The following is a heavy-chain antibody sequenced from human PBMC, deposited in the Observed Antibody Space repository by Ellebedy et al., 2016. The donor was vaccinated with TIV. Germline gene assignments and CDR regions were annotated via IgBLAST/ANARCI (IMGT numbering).Heavy chain of an antibody. CDR3: ARGASYYYGSGSYYTS. D-gene: IGHD3-10*01. V-gene: IGHV1-46*01. Sequence: ASVKVSCXASGYTFTSYYMHWVRQAPGQGLEWMGIINPSGGSTSYAQKFQGRVTMTRDTSTSTVYMELSSLRSEDTAVYYCARGASYYYGSGSYYTSWGQGTLVTVSS. CDR2: INPSGGST. CDR1: GYTFTSYY. J-gene: IGHJ5*02.